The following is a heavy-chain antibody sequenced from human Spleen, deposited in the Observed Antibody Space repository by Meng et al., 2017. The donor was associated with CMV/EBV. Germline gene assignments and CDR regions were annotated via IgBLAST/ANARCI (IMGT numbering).Heavy chain of an antibody. CDR1: GGSFSGYY. CDR2: INHSGST. D-gene: IGHD2-2*01. CDR3: ARGRVVRHYGMDV. Sequence: SETLSLTCAVYGGSFSGYYWSWIRQPPGKGLEWIGEINHSGSTNYNPSLKSRVTISVDTSKNQFSLKLSSVTAADTAVYYCARGRVVRHYGMDVWGQGITVTVSS. V-gene: IGHV4-34*01. J-gene: IGHJ6*02.